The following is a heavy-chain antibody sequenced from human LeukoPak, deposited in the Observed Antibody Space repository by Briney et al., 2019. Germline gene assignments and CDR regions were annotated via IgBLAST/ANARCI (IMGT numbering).Heavy chain of an antibody. D-gene: IGHD5-12*01. V-gene: IGHV4-59*08. CDR3: ARSQGYRPDFDY. Sequence: PSETLSLTCTVSGGSISSYYWSWIRQPPGKGLEWIGYIYYSGSTNYNPSLKSRVTISVDTSKNQFSLKLSSVTAADTAVYYCARSQGYRPDFDYWGQGTLVTVCS. CDR1: GGSISSYY. CDR2: IYYSGST. J-gene: IGHJ4*02.